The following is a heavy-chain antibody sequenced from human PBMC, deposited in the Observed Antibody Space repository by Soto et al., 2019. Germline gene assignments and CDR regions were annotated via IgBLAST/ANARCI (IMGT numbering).Heavy chain of an antibody. CDR3: ARAQRLAVAGTFAFDI. D-gene: IGHD6-19*01. V-gene: IGHV1-46*03. CDR2: INPSGGST. Sequence: GASVKVSCKASGYTFTSYYMHCVRQAPGPGLEWMGIINPSGGSTSYAQKFQGRVTMTRDTSTSTVYMELSSLRSEDTAVYYCARAQRLAVAGTFAFDIWGQGTTVTVSS. J-gene: IGHJ3*02. CDR1: GYTFTSYY.